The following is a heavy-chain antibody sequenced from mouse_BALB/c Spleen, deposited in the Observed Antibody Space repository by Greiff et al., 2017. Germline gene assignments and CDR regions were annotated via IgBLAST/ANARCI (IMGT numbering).Heavy chain of an antibody. CDR1: GDSITSGY. V-gene: IGHV3-8*02. CDR2: ISYSGST. D-gene: IGHD2-1*01. Sequence: EVKVVESGPSLVKPSQTLSLTCSVTGDSITSGYWNWIRKFPGNKLEYMGYISYSGSTYYNPSLKSRISITRDTSKNQYYLQLNSVTTEDTATYYCARYGNYVGGFDYWGQGTTLTVSS. J-gene: IGHJ2*01. CDR3: ARYGNYVGGFDY.